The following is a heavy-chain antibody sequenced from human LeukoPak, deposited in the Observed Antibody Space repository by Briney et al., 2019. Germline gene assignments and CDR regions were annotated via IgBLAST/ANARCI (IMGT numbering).Heavy chain of an antibody. D-gene: IGHD6-13*01. CDR3: ARGGIAAAGNDY. Sequence: SETLSLTCAVYGGSFSGYYWSWIRQPPGKGLEWIGEINHSGSTNYNPSLKSRVTISVDTSKNQFSLKLSSVTAADTAAYYCARGGIAAAGNDYWGQGTLVTVSS. CDR2: INHSGST. J-gene: IGHJ4*02. V-gene: IGHV4-34*01. CDR1: GGSFSGYY.